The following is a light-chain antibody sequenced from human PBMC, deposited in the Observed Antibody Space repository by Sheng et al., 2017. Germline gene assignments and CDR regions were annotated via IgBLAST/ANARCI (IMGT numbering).Light chain of an antibody. CDR2: AAS. V-gene: IGKV1-39*01. CDR3: QQSYSTPRT. CDR1: QTIRNF. Sequence: DIQMTQSPSYLSASIGDRVTITCRASQTIRNFLHWYQQRPGSAPKLLIYAASNLQSGVPSRFSGSGSGTDFTLTINTLQPEDFAIYYCQQSYSTPRTF. J-gene: IGKJ1*01.